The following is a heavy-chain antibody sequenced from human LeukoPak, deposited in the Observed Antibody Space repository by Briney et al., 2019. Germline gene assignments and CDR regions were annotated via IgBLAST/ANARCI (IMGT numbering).Heavy chain of an antibody. J-gene: IGHJ6*02. Sequence: PGGSLRLSCAASGFTFSSYVMHWVRQAPGKGLEYVSAMSSNGGSTYYAKSVKGRFTISRDISKNTLYLQMGSLRAEDMAVYYCARSGISMVRGVSFYYYGMDVWGQGTTVTVSS. CDR1: GFTFSSYV. CDR3: ARSGISMVRGVSFYYYGMDV. V-gene: IGHV3-64*01. D-gene: IGHD3-10*01. CDR2: MSSNGGST.